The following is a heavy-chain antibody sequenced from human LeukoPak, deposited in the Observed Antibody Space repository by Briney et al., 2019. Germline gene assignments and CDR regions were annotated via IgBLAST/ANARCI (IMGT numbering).Heavy chain of an antibody. V-gene: IGHV3-30*03. J-gene: IGHJ4*02. CDR1: GFTFSSYG. CDR2: ISYDGSNK. D-gene: IGHD3-22*01. Sequence: GGSLRLSCAASGFTFSSYGMHWVRQAPGKGLEWVAVISYDGSNKYYADSVKGRFTISRDNSKNTLYLQMNSLRAEDTAVYYCARVPGYDSSGYFDYWGQGTLVTVSS. CDR3: ARVPGYDSSGYFDY.